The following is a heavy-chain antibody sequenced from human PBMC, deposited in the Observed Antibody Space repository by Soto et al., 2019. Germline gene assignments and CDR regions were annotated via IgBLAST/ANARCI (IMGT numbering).Heavy chain of an antibody. CDR3: EGESGENWSYEAY. V-gene: IGHV4-4*07. CDR1: GETITSFS. Sequence: EPLSLTFTVSGETITSFSWNWIRQPAGKGLEWIGRISTTGNTHYNPSLESRVTMSLDTSKNQLYLKLTSVTAADTAVYYWEGESGENWSYEAYWGQGTLVTVSS. CDR2: ISTTGNT. D-gene: IGHD1-7*01. J-gene: IGHJ4*02.